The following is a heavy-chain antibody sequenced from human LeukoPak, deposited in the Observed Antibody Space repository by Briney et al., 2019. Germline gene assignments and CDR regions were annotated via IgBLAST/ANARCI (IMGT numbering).Heavy chain of an antibody. D-gene: IGHD3-16*01. CDR3: AKVSVWYTKGSYGY. V-gene: IGHV3-23*01. Sequence: GGSLRLSCAASGFTFSNYAMSWVRQAPGKGLEWVSAISGSGGSTYYADSVKGRFTISRDNSKNTLYLQMNSLRAEDTAVYYCAKVSVWYTKGSYGYWGQGTLVTVSS. CDR2: ISGSGGST. CDR1: GFTFSNYA. J-gene: IGHJ4*02.